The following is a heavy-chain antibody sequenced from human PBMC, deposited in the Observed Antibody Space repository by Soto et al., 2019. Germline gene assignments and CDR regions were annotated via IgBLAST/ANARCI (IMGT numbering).Heavy chain of an antibody. Sequence: LSLTCTASGGSINSGYYYWTWVLHPPGNCLEWIGNIFHSGSTYYTPSLQSRVTISLDTSKNHFSLKLSSVTPADTAVYYCARDRYYGSGTYYNFYSGMDVWGQGTTVTVSS. V-gene: IGHV4-30-4*01. J-gene: IGHJ6*02. D-gene: IGHD3-10*01. CDR3: ARDRYYGSGTYYNFYSGMDV. CDR1: GGSINSGYYY. CDR2: IFHSGST.